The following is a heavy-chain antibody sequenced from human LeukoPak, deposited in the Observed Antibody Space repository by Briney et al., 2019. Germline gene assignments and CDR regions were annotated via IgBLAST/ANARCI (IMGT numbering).Heavy chain of an antibody. CDR2: INSDGSST. Sequence: GSLRLSCAASGFTFSGYWMHWVRQAPGKGLVWVSRINSDGSSTNYADSVKGRFTISRDSAKNTLYLQMNTLRAEDTAVYYCARGGTYSSGLPGSWGQGTLVTVSS. CDR3: ARGGTYSSGLPGS. J-gene: IGHJ5*02. CDR1: GFTFSGYW. V-gene: IGHV3-74*01. D-gene: IGHD5-18*01.